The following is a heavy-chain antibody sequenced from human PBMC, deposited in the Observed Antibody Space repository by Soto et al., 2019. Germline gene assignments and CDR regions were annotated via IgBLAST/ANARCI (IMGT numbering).Heavy chain of an antibody. D-gene: IGHD4-4*01. CDR2: ISFDGTFK. CDR1: GFPFSSFA. Sequence: GGSLRLSCAASGFPFSSFAMSWVRQAPGKGLEWVAVISFDGTFKYYVDSVKGRFTISRDNSKNTLYLQMNSLRAEDTAVYYCARGTTVVNLYYFDYWGQGTVVTVSS. CDR3: ARGTTVVNLYYFDY. V-gene: IGHV3-30*03. J-gene: IGHJ4*02.